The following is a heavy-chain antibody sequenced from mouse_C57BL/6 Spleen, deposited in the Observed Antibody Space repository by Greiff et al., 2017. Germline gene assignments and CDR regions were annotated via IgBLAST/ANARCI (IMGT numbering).Heavy chain of an antibody. CDR2: FYPGSGSI. CDR3: ARHEDRENQGIGYDARSYFDY. CDR1: GYTFTEYT. J-gene: IGHJ2*01. D-gene: IGHD2-2*01. V-gene: IGHV1-62-2*01. Sequence: QVQLQQSGAELVKPGASVKLSCKASGYTFTEYTIHWVKQRSGQGLEWIGWFYPGSGSIKYNEKFKDKATLTADKSSSTVYMELSRLTSEDSAVYFCARHEDRENQGIGYDARSYFDYWGQGTTLTVSS.